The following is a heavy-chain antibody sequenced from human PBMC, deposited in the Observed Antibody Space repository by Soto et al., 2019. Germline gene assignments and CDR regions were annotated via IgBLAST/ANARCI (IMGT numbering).Heavy chain of an antibody. V-gene: IGHV4-30-4*01. CDR3: ARLWGSSGSKGGYYFDS. CDR2: VYYSGST. Sequence: SETLSLTCTVSGDSMNSGDYYWSWVRQPPGKGLEWIGYVYYSGSTYYNPSLKSRISISVAKNRFSLKLTSVTAADTAVYFCARLWGSSGSKGGYYFDSWGHGTLVTVSS. J-gene: IGHJ4*01. CDR1: GDSMNSGDYY. D-gene: IGHD6-19*01.